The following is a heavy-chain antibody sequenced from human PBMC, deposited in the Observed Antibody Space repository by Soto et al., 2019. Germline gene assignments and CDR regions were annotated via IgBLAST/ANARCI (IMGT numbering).Heavy chain of an antibody. V-gene: IGHV3-23*01. CDR2: ISGSGVST. CDR3: AKEGPSSSHTSGWYGY. CDR1: GFTFTSYA. D-gene: IGHD6-19*01. Sequence: PGGSLRLSCAASGFTFTSYAMTWVRQAPGKGLEWVSAISGSGVSTYYADSVKGRFTISRDNAKNTLYLQMDSLRAEDTALYYCAKEGPSSSHTSGWYGYWGQGTLATVSS. J-gene: IGHJ4*02.